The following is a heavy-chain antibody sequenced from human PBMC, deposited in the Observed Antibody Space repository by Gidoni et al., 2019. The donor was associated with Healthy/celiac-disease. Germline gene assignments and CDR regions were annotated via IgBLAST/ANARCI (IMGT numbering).Heavy chain of an antibody. CDR3: ARGPRGHYDSSGYYSGY. Sequence: EVQLVESGGGLVKPGGSLRLSCAASGFTFSSYSMNWVRQAPGKGLGWVSSISSSSSYIYYADSVKGRFTISRDNAKNSLYLQMNSLRAEDTAVYYCARGPRGHYDSSGYYSGYWGQGTLVTVSS. CDR1: GFTFSSYS. J-gene: IGHJ4*02. V-gene: IGHV3-21*01. D-gene: IGHD3-22*01. CDR2: ISSSSSYI.